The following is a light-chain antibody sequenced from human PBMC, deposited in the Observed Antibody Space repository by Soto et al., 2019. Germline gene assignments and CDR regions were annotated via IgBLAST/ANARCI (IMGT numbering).Light chain of an antibody. CDR3: VTWDTSLRTGV. Sequence: QSVSTQPPSVSAAPGQKVTISCSGRRSNIGNNYVAWYQQFPGTVPKLLIYNNNGRPSGTPDRFSGSASGTSATLTITGLQTGDEADYFCVTWDTSLRTGVIGGGTKLTVL. J-gene: IGLJ3*02. CDR1: RSNIGNNY. CDR2: NNN. V-gene: IGLV1-51*01.